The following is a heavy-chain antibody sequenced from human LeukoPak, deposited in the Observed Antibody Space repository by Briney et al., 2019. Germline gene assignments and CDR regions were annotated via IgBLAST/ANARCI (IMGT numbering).Heavy chain of an antibody. D-gene: IGHD6-13*01. CDR3: AKGAAAGKDDWFDP. CDR1: GFTFSNFA. V-gene: IGHV3-23*01. Sequence: GGSPRLSCAASGFTFSNFAMMWVRQAPGTGLQWVSTITGYGATFYADSVRGRFTIFRDTSMNTLFLQMNSLGAEDTAVYYCAKGAAAGKDDWFDPWGQGTLVTVSS. J-gene: IGHJ5*02. CDR2: ITGYGAT.